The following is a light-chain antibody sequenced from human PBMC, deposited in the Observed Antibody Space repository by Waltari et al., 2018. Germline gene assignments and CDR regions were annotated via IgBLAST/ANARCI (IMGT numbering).Light chain of an antibody. J-gene: IGKJ1*01. CDR2: WSS. CDR1: QSVLFSSSNKNY. Sequence: DIVMTQSPDHLAVSLGERATINCKSSQSVLFSSSNKNYLAWYQQKPGQPPKLLIYWSSTRESGVPDRFSGSGSGRDFTLTISSLQAEDVAVYYCQQYYSGRTFGQGTKVEIK. CDR3: QQYYSGRT. V-gene: IGKV4-1*01.